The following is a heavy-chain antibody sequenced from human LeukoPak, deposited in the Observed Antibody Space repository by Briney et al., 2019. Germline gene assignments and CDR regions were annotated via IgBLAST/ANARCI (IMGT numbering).Heavy chain of an antibody. CDR2: ISGSGGTT. CDR3: AKDGMVITYYYYYMDV. J-gene: IGHJ6*03. Sequence: GGSLRLSCVASGFTFSTYGMSWVRQAPGKGLEWVSSISGSGGTTYYADSVKGRFTISRDNSKNTLYLEMNSLRAGDTAVYYCAKDGMVITYYYYYMDVWGKGTTVTISS. V-gene: IGHV3-23*01. D-gene: IGHD3-22*01. CDR1: GFTFSTYG.